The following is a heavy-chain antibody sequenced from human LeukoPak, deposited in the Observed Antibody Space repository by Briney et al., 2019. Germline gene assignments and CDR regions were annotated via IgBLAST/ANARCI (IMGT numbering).Heavy chain of an antibody. CDR1: GFTFSSYA. V-gene: IGHV3-23*01. CDR3: ATTRYYFDSSVYSNFDY. D-gene: IGHD3-22*01. CDR2: ISGSGGST. J-gene: IGHJ4*02. Sequence: QPGGSLRLSCAASGFTFSSYAMNWVRQAPGKGLEWVSAISGSGGSTYYADSVKGRFTISRDNSKNTLYLQMNSLRAEDTAVYYCATTRYYFDSSVYSNFDYWGEGPLVTVSS.